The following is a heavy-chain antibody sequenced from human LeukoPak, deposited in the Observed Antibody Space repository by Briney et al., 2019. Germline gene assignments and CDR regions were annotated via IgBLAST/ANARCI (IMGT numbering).Heavy chain of an antibody. Sequence: GGSLRLSCAASGFTFSSYAMSWVRQAPGKGLEWVSGISSSGGRKDFADSVKGRFTISRDSSKNTLYLQMKSLRAEDTAVYYCAKSKYYDILTDAFDIWGQGTVVTVS. CDR2: ISSSGGRK. CDR1: GFTFSSYA. D-gene: IGHD3-9*01. J-gene: IGHJ3*02. CDR3: AKSKYYDILTDAFDI. V-gene: IGHV3-23*01.